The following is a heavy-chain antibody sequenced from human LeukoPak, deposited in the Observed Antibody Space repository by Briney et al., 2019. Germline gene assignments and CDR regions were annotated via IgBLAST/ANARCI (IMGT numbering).Heavy chain of an antibody. J-gene: IGHJ5*02. D-gene: IGHD6-19*01. CDR2: IYYSGST. CDR1: GGSISSSDYY. V-gene: IGHV4-61*08. CDR3: ARGLAVAGTKWFDP. Sequence: SETLSLTCTVTGGSISSSDYYWGWIRQPPGKGLEWIGYIYYSGSTNYNPSLKSRVTISVDTSKNQFSLKLSSVTAADTAVYYCARGLAVAGTKWFDPWGQGTLVTVSS.